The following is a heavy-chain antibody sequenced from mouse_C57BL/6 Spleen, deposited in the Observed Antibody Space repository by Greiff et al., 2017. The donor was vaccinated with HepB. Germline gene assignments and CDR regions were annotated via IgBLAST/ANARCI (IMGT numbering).Heavy chain of an antibody. J-gene: IGHJ2*01. V-gene: IGHV1-26*01. D-gene: IGHD1-1*01. CDR1: GYTFTDYY. Sequence: EVQLQQSGPELVKPGASVKISCKASGYTFTDYYMNWVKQSHGKSLEWIGDINPNNGGTSYNQKFKGKATLTVDKSSSTAYMELRSLTSEDSAVYYCARCHYYGSTYYFDYWGQGTTLTVSS. CDR3: ARCHYYGSTYYFDY. CDR2: INPNNGGT.